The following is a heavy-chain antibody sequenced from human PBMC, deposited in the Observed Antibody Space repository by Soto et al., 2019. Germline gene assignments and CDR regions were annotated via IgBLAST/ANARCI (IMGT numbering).Heavy chain of an antibody. CDR3: ARYFDYGDYFDY. Sequence: GESLKISCAASGFTFSSYAMHWVRQAPGKGLEYVSAISSNGGSTYYANSVKGRFTISRDNSKNTLYLQMGSLRAEDMAVYYCARYFDYGDYFDYWGQGTLVTVSS. D-gene: IGHD4-17*01. CDR2: ISSNGGST. J-gene: IGHJ4*02. V-gene: IGHV3-64*01. CDR1: GFTFSSYA.